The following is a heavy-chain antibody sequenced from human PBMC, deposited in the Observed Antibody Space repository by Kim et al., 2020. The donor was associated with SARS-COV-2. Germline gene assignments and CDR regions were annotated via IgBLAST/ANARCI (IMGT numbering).Heavy chain of an antibody. V-gene: IGHV3-23*01. CDR3: ATRIGAAGTPYGFFDL. CDR1: GFTFSNYA. J-gene: IGHJ2*01. CDR2: ISGSGGNT. Sequence: GGSLRLSCAASGFTFSNYAMSWVRQAPGKGLEWVSAISGSGGNTYYADSVKGRFTISRDNSKNTLFLQMNSLRAEDTALYYCATRIGAAGTPYGFFDLWGRGTLVTVSS. D-gene: IGHD6-13*01.